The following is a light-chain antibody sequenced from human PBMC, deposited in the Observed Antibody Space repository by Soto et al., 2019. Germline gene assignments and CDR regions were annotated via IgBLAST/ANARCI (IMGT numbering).Light chain of an antibody. CDR2: DAS. CDR1: RSVGSS. CDR3: QHGRT. J-gene: IGKJ2*01. Sequence: EIVLTNSPATLSLSPGERATLSCRASRSVGSSLAWHQQKPGQPPRLLIYDASNRVTGIPARFSGSGSGTDFTLTISSLEPEDFAVYYCQHGRTFGQGTKLEI. V-gene: IGKV3-11*01.